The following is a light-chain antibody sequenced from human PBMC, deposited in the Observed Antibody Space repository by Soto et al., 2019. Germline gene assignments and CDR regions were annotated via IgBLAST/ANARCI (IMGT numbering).Light chain of an antibody. Sequence: QPASVSGSPGQSITISCTGTSSDVGTYNYVSWYQHRPGKVPKLMIYDVSYRPSGVSNRFTGSKSANTASLTISGLQAEDEADYYCTTYTTSNTQVFGGGTKLTVL. J-gene: IGLJ3*02. CDR2: DVS. CDR1: SSDVGTYNY. V-gene: IGLV2-14*01. CDR3: TTYTTSNTQV.